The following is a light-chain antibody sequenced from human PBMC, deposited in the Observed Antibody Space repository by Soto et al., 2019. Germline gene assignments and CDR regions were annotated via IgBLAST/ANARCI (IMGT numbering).Light chain of an antibody. CDR2: WAS. Sequence: DIVMTQSPDSLAVSLGERATINCKSSQSVLYSSNNKNYLAWYQQKPGQPPKLLIYWASTRQSGVPDRFSGSGSGTDFTLTISSLRAEDVAVYFCQQYYTNPRTFGQGTKVEIK. CDR1: QSVLYSSNNKNY. CDR3: QQYYTNPRT. J-gene: IGKJ1*01. V-gene: IGKV4-1*01.